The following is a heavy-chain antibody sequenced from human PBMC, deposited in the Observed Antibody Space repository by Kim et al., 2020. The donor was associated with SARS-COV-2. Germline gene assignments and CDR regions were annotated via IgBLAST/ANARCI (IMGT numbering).Heavy chain of an antibody. J-gene: IGHJ3*01. Sequence: GGSLRLSCGASGFTFNNYAMHWVRQAPGKGLEWVAVISYDGSIKYYADSLKGKLTFSRDSSPNTLYLQRRSLRPKDTALYYWAKSRAFFGLGGGLKVFD. V-gene: IGHV3-30*18. D-gene: IGHD3-16*01. CDR2: ISYDGSIK. CDR3: AKSRAFFGLGGGLKVFD. CDR1: GFTFNNYA.